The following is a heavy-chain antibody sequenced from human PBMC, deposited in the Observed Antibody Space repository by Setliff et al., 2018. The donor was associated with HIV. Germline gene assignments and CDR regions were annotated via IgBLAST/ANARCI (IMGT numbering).Heavy chain of an antibody. Sequence: LRLSCAASGFTFSSNTMNWVRQAPGKGLEWVSYISSSSSTIYYADSVKGRFTISRDNSKNTLYLQMSSLRTEDTAVYYCVKSLMFFNWFDSWGQGTLVTVSS. CDR3: VKSLMFFNWFDS. J-gene: IGHJ5*01. CDR1: GFTFSSNT. CDR2: ISSSSSTI. D-gene: IGHD3-10*02. V-gene: IGHV3-48*01.